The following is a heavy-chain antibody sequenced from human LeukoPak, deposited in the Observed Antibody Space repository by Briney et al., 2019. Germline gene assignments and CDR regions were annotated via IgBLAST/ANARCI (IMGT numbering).Heavy chain of an antibody. V-gene: IGHV4-39*07. D-gene: IGHD1-26*01. CDR3: AREGGHSGSYSTCNWFDP. Sequence: SETLSLTCTVSGGSISSSSYYWGWIGQPPEKGLEWIGSIYYSGSTYYNPSLKSRVTISVDTSKNQFSLKLSSVTAADTAVYYCAREGGHSGSYSTCNWFDPWGQGTLVTVSS. CDR1: GGSISSSSYY. J-gene: IGHJ5*02. CDR2: IYYSGST.